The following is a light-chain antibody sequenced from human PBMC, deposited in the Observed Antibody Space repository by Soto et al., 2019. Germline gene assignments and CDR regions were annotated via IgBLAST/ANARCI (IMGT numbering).Light chain of an antibody. CDR2: LVS. Sequence: QSVVTKRASVSGSPGQSITISCTGTTSDIGDYNYVSWYQHLPDKVPKLIISLVSNRPSGVSNRFSGSKSGNTASLTISGLQAEDEGDYYCTSWGIFGTGTKVTVL. CDR1: TSDIGDYNY. J-gene: IGLJ1*01. CDR3: TSWGI. V-gene: IGLV2-14*01.